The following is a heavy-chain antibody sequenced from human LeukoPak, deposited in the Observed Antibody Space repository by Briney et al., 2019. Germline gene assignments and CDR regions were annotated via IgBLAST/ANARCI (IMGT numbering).Heavy chain of an antibody. D-gene: IGHD1-14*01. CDR2: ISSGSSTI. CDR1: GFTFSDYY. Sequence: GGSLRLSCAASGFTFSDYYMSWIRQAPGKGLEWVSYISSGSSTIYYADSVKGRFTVSRDNGKNSLYLQMNSLRAEDTAVYYCARGGSPGGAFDIWGQGTMVTVSS. J-gene: IGHJ3*02. V-gene: IGHV3-11*04. CDR3: ARGGSPGGAFDI.